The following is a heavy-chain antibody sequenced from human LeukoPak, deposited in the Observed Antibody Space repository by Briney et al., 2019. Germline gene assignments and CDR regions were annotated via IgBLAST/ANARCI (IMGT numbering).Heavy chain of an antibody. J-gene: IGHJ3*02. CDR1: GYSISSGYY. Sequence: PSETLSLTCAVAGYSISSGYYWGWIRQPPGKGLEGIGSIYHSGSTYYNTSLKSRFTISVDTSKNHFSLKLSSVTAADTAVYYCARDRVPAAITLDAFDIWGQGTMVTVSS. CDR3: ARDRVPAAITLDAFDI. CDR2: IYHSGST. D-gene: IGHD2-2*01. V-gene: IGHV4-38-2*02.